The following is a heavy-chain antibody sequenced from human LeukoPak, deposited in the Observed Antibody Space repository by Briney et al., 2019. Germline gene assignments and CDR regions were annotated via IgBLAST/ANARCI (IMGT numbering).Heavy chain of an antibody. CDR1: GFTFSTYW. CDR3: ARDLGTSSSSSF. J-gene: IGHJ3*01. D-gene: IGHD6-13*01. Sequence: GGSLRLSCAASGFTFSTYWMSWVRQAPGKGLEWVANIKQDGSEKYYVDSVKGRFSISRDNAKNSLYLQLNSLRAEDTAVYYCARDLGTSSSSSFWGQGTMVTVSS. CDR2: IKQDGSEK. V-gene: IGHV3-7*01.